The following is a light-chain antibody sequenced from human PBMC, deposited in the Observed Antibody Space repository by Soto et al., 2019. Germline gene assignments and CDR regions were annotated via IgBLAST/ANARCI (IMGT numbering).Light chain of an antibody. CDR1: QSVGSN. CDR3: QQFSDWPRS. J-gene: IGKJ2*01. CDR2: GAS. V-gene: IGKV3-15*01. Sequence: EIVMTQSPGTLSVSPGEGATLSCRASQSVGSNLAWYQQKPGQAPRLLIYGASTRASGIPARFSGRGSGTEFTLTISSLQSEDFAVYYCQQFSDWPRSFGLGTKLEI.